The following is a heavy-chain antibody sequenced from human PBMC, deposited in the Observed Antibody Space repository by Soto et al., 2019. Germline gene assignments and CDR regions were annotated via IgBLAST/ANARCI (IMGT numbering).Heavy chain of an antibody. CDR2: ISSSSSYI. CDR1: GFTFSSYS. CDR3: ARGALVMSYFDY. V-gene: IGHV3-21*01. J-gene: IGHJ4*02. Sequence: GGSLRLSCAASGFTFSSYSMNWVRQAPGKGLEWVSSISSSSSYIYYADSVKGRFTISRDNAKNSLYLQMNSLRAEDTAVYYCARGALVMSYFDYWGQGTLVTVSS. D-gene: IGHD6-13*01.